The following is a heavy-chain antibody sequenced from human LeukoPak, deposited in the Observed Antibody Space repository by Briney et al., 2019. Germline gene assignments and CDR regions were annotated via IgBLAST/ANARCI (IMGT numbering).Heavy chain of an antibody. CDR1: GYTFTSYY. D-gene: IGHD3-22*01. Sequence: ASVKVSCKASGYTFTSYYMHWVRQPPGQGLEWMGIINPSGGSTSYAQKFQGRVTMTRDTSTSTVYMELSSLRSEDTAVYYCARAVYYDSSGYSHFDYWGQGTLVTVSS. CDR3: ARAVYYDSSGYSHFDY. CDR2: INPSGGST. J-gene: IGHJ4*02. V-gene: IGHV1-46*01.